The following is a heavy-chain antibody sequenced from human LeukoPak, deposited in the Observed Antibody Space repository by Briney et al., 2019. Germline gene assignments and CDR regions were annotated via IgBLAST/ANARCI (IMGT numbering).Heavy chain of an antibody. CDR3: AREVSIASGDY. CDR2: ISGGGGSA. J-gene: IGHJ4*02. V-gene: IGHV3-23*01. D-gene: IGHD3-3*02. Sequence: QRWGSLRLSCAASGFTFSSYAMSWVRQAPGKGLEWVSAISGGGGSAYYADSVKGRFTISRDNSKNTLYLQMKSLRAEDTAVYYCAREVSIASGDYWGQGTLVTVSS. CDR1: GFTFSSYA.